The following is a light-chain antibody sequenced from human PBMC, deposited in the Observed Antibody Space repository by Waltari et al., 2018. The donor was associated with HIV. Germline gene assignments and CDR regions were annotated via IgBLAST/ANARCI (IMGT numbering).Light chain of an antibody. CDR1: GGNIAHNY. V-gene: IGLV6-57*02. CDR3: QSYDGSGVI. J-gene: IGLJ2*01. CDR2: EDN. Sequence: NFMLTQPHSVSESPGKTIVISCTGSGGNIAHNYVQWYQQRPGCAPITVIFEDNQRHTGVPGRFLAAIDTASSSPPPTMSVQRTEDEADYYCQSYDGSGVIFGGGTRLSVL.